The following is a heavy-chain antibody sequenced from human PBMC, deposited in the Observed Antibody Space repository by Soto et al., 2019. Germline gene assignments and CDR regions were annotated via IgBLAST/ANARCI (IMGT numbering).Heavy chain of an antibody. V-gene: IGHV3-33*08. D-gene: IGHD2-15*01. CDR3: ARDQGGVIIKDH. CDR1: GFTFRNHA. Sequence: QVQLVESGGGVVQPGRSLRLSCAASGFTFRNHAMHWVRQAPGKGLEWVGLIWYDGTSKYYADSVKGRFTISRDNSKNTLYLEMNSLRVEDTAIYYCARDQGGVIIKDHWAKGTLVTVSS. CDR2: IWYDGTSK. J-gene: IGHJ4*02.